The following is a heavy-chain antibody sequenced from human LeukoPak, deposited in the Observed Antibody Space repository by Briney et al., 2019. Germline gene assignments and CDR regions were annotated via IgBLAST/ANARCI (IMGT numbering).Heavy chain of an antibody. CDR2: IHYTGTT. Sequence: SETLSLTCTVSGGSISGYYWSWIRQPPGKGLEWIGLIHYTGTTNYNPSLKSRVTISLDRSKNQFSLKLSSVTAADTAVYYCARDRGRYSSSWDFDYWGQGTLVTVSS. V-gene: IGHV4-59*12. CDR3: ARDRGRYSSSWDFDY. D-gene: IGHD6-6*01. CDR1: GGSISGYY. J-gene: IGHJ4*02.